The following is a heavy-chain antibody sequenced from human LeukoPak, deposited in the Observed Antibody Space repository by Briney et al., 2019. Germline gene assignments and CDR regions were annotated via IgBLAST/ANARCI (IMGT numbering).Heavy chain of an antibody. Sequence: GGSLRLSCAASGFTFSSYAMSWVRQAPGKGLEWVSSISSSSSYIYYADSVKGRFTISRDNAKNSLYLQMNSLRAEDTAVYYCARASVAGTYFDYWGQGTLVTVSS. CDR3: ARASVAGTYFDY. CDR1: GFTFSSYA. D-gene: IGHD6-19*01. J-gene: IGHJ4*02. V-gene: IGHV3-21*01. CDR2: ISSSSSYI.